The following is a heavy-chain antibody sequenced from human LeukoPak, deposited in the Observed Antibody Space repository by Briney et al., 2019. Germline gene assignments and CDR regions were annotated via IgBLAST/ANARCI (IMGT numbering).Heavy chain of an antibody. Sequence: GGSLRLSCAASGFTFSSYEMNWVRQAPGKGLEWVSYISSSGSTICYADSVKGRFTISRDNAKNSLYLQLNSLRAEDTAVYYCARERIGDDAFDIWGQGTMVTVSS. CDR3: ARERIGDDAFDI. J-gene: IGHJ3*02. D-gene: IGHD2-15*01. CDR1: GFTFSSYE. CDR2: ISSSGSTI. V-gene: IGHV3-48*03.